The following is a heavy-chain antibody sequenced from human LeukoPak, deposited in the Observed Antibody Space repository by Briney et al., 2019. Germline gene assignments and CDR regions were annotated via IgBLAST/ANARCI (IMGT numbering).Heavy chain of an antibody. D-gene: IGHD4-17*01. CDR2: IIPIIGTA. CDR1: GGTFSSYA. CDR3: ASWQMTTVTTLAFDI. Sequence: SVKVSCKASGGTFSSYAISWVRQAPGQGLEWMGGIIPIIGTANYAQKFQGRVTITADKSTSTAYMELSSLRSEDTAVYYCASWQMTTVTTLAFDIWGQGTMVTVSS. J-gene: IGHJ3*02. V-gene: IGHV1-69*06.